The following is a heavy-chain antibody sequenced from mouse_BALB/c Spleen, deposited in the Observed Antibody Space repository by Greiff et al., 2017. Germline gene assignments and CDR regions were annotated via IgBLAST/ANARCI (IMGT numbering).Heavy chain of an antibody. CDR3: TYGNPFAY. V-gene: IGHV6-6*02. D-gene: IGHD2-1*01. CDR1: GFTFSSYW. Sequence: EVKLVESGGGLVQPGGSMKLSCVASGFTFSSYWMSWVRQSPEKGLEWVAEIRLKSDNYATHYAESVKGKFTISRDDSKSRLYLQMNSLRAEDTGIYYCTYGNPFAYWGQGTLVTVSA. CDR2: IRLKSDNYAT. J-gene: IGHJ3*01.